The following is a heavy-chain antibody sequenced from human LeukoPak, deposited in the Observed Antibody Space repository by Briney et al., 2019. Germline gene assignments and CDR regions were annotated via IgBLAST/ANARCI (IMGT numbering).Heavy chain of an antibody. CDR1: GYTFTSYY. CDR3: ARDLPPREMATTHYNWFDP. Sequence: ASVKVSCKASGYTFTSYYMHWVRQAPGQGLEWMGIINPSGGSTSYAQKFQGRVTMTRDTSTSTVYMELSSLRSEDTAVYYCARDLPPREMATTHYNWFDPWGQGTLVTVSS. V-gene: IGHV1-46*01. CDR2: INPSGGST. J-gene: IGHJ5*02. D-gene: IGHD5-24*01.